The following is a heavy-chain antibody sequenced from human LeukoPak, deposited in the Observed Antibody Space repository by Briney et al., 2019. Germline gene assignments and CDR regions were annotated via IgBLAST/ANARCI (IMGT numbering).Heavy chain of an antibody. V-gene: IGHV4-31*03. Sequence: SETLSLTCTASGGSISTGVYYWSWIRQHPGKGLEWIGYNTYYNPSLKSRVSISVDTSKNQFSLKLSSVTAADTAVYYCAGGRVWLAFDSWGQGTLLTVSS. J-gene: IGHJ4*02. CDR2: NT. CDR1: GGSISTGVYY. CDR3: AGGRVWLAFDS. D-gene: IGHD5-18*01.